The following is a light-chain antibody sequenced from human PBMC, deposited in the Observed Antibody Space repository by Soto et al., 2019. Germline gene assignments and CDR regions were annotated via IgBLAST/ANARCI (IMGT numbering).Light chain of an antibody. CDR3: QRYNYWPRT. V-gene: IGKV3-15*01. J-gene: IGKJ1*01. CDR1: QSVNSN. Sequence: EIVLTQSPATLSVSPGERATLSCRASQSVNSNLTWYQQKPGQAPRLLIYGASTRAAGIPARFSGRGSGTEFTLTIGSLQSEDVAVYYCQRYNYWPRTVGQGTKVEIK. CDR2: GAS.